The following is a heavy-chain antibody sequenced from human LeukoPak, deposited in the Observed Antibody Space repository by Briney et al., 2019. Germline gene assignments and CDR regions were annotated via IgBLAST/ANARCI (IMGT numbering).Heavy chain of an antibody. CDR2: INCNGGGT. V-gene: IGHV1-2*06. Sequence: AAVKVSCKASGYTFTGYYIHWVRQAPGQGLEWMGRINCNGGGTSYAQKFQGRVTMTRDTSISTAYMELDRLTSDDAAVYYCARDYGPYPGCSWFDPWGQGTLVTVSS. CDR1: GYTFTGYY. CDR3: ARDYGPYPGCSWFDP. D-gene: IGHD2-21*01. J-gene: IGHJ5*02.